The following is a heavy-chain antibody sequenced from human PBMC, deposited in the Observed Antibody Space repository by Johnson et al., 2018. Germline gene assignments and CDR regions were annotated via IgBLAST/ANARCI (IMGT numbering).Heavy chain of an antibody. CDR2: IKGDGSRT. V-gene: IGHV3-74*01. D-gene: IGHD1-26*01. Sequence: VQLQESGGGLVRPGGSLRLSCVASGFTFRNYWMHWVRQTSGKGLVWVSRIKGDGSRTDYADSVKGRFTISRDNAKNSVYLQMNSLKDEDTAVYYCARDLYTGSYLEAFDIGGQGTMVTVSS. CDR1: GFTFRNYW. CDR3: ARDLYTGSYLEAFDI. J-gene: IGHJ3*02.